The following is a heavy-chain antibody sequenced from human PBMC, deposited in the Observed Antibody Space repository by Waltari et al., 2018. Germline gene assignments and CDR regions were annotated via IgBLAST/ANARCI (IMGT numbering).Heavy chain of an antibody. Sequence: QVQLVESGGGVVQPGRSLRLSCAASGFTFSSYGMHWVRQAPGKGLEWVAVISYDGSNKYYADSVKGRFTISRDNSKNTLYLQMNSLRAEDTAVYYCAKDQGSGGSGDYWGQGTLVTVSS. CDR3: AKDQGSGGSGDY. CDR2: ISYDGSNK. CDR1: GFTFSSYG. J-gene: IGHJ4*02. D-gene: IGHD2-15*01. V-gene: IGHV3-30*18.